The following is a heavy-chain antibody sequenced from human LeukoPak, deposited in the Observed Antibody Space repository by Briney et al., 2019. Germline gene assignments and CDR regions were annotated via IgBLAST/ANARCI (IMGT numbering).Heavy chain of an antibody. Sequence: PGGSLRLSCAASGFTLSNYWMHRVRQAPGKGLVWVSRISGDEIWTSYADSVKGRFIISRDNAKNTLYLQMNGLRTEDTAVYYCAREYNSGPKQTDAFDIWGQGTMVTVSS. D-gene: IGHD3-22*01. CDR3: AREYNSGPKQTDAFDI. CDR2: ISGDEIWT. J-gene: IGHJ3*02. V-gene: IGHV3-74*01. CDR1: GFTLSNYW.